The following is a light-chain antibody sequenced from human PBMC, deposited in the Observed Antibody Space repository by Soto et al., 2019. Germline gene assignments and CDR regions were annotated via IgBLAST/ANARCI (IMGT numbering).Light chain of an antibody. V-gene: IGKV1-39*01. CDR1: QSISSY. J-gene: IGKJ2*01. CDR2: AAS. Sequence: DIQMTQSPSSLSASVGDRVTITCRASQSISSYLNWYPQKPGKDPKLLIYAASILQSGVQSMFSGSGSGTVFTRTIISLQSKDFATYYCQLSYRTLHPIGQGTNLVIK. CDR3: QLSYRTLHP.